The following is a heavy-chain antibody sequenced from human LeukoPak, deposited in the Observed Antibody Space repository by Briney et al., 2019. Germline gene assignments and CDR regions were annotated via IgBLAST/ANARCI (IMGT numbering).Heavy chain of an antibody. V-gene: IGHV3-7*04. J-gene: IGHJ4*02. CDR1: GFTFGSYW. D-gene: IGHD3-10*02. CDR3: ARDGTRGYYVYEK. CDR2: IKQDGSEE. Sequence: GGSLRLSCAASGFTFGSYWMSWVRQAPGKGLEWVANIKQDGSEEYYVGSMKGRFTISRDNAKDSLYLQMNSLRAEDTAVYYCARDGTRGYYVYEKWGQGTLVTVSS.